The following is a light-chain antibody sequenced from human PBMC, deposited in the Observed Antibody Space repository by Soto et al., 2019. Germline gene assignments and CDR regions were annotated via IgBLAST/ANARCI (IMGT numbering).Light chain of an antibody. CDR1: QSVRNSL. V-gene: IGKV3-20*01. CDR2: DAS. J-gene: IGKJ1*01. Sequence: IVLTHSPGSLSFSPGYGATLSAGHSQSVRNSLLAWYQQKPGQPPRLLIYDASTRATATPERFSGSGSGTDFTLTISRLEPEDFAVYYCHQYDSIVQTFGQGTKVDIK. CDR3: HQYDSIVQT.